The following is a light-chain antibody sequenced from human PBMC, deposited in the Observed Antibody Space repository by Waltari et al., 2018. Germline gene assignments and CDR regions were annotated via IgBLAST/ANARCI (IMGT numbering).Light chain of an antibody. V-gene: IGKV3-15*01. CDR1: PSISSN. J-gene: IGKJ4*01. CDR2: GAS. CDR3: QQYNNWPPLT. Sequence: IILTQSPATLSVSPGGTATLSCRASPSISSNLAWNQQKPGQTPRLLMYGASTRASGVPGRFSGSGSGTEFTLTISSLQSEDFAVYYCQQYNNWPPLTFGGGTKVEI.